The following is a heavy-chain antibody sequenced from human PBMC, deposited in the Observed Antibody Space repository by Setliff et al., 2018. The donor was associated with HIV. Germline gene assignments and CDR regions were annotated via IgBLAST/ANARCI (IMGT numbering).Heavy chain of an antibody. CDR2: MNPNSGRA. J-gene: IGHJ5*02. D-gene: IGHD3-3*01. V-gene: IGHV1-8*02. CDR3: ARGFTIFGVGFSADPTGNWFDP. Sequence: ASVKVSCKASGYTFTNYDINWVRQSPGQGLEWLGWMNPNSGRAGSAQMFQGRLTMTRDTSTSTAYMELSSLTSDDTAVYYCARGFTIFGVGFSADPTGNWFDPWGQGTLVTVSS. CDR1: GYTFTNYD.